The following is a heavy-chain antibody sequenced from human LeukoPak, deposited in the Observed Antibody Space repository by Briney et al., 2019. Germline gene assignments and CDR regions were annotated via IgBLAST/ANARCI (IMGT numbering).Heavy chain of an antibody. D-gene: IGHD3-22*01. CDR3: ARANYYDSSGYYAN. V-gene: IGHV4-34*01. Sequence: SETLSLTCAVYGVSLSGYYWSWIRQPPGKGLEWIGEINHSGSTNYNPSLKSRVTISVDTSKNQFSLKLSSVTAADTAVYYCARANYYDSSGYYANWGQGTLVTVSS. CDR1: GVSLSGYY. CDR2: INHSGST. J-gene: IGHJ4*02.